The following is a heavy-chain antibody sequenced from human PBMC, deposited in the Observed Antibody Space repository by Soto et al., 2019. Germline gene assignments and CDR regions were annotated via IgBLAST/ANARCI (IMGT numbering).Heavy chain of an antibody. J-gene: IGHJ6*02. CDR1: GFTFSSYG. Sequence: HLGGSLRLSCAASGFTFSSYGMHWVRQAPGKGLEWVAAMSYDGSIKDYADSVKGRSTISRDNSKNTLYLQMNSLRAEDTAVYYCAKDPRMIGFCGLDVWGQGTTVTVSS. CDR2: MSYDGSIK. D-gene: IGHD3-9*01. CDR3: AKDPRMIGFCGLDV. V-gene: IGHV3-30*18.